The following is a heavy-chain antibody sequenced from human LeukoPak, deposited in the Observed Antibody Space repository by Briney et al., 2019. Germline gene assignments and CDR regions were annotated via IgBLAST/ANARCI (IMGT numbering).Heavy chain of an antibody. CDR3: ARVSGYCSETSCYPSK. CDR1: GYTFIGYS. J-gene: IGHJ4*02. Sequence: ASVKVSCTASGYTFIGYSINWLRQAPGQGLEWMGWINTNTRNPTYAQDFTGRFVFSLDTSVSTAYLQISSLKAEDTAVYYCARVSGYCSETSCYPSKWGQGTLVTVSS. V-gene: IGHV7-4-1*02. D-gene: IGHD2-2*01. CDR2: INTNTRNP.